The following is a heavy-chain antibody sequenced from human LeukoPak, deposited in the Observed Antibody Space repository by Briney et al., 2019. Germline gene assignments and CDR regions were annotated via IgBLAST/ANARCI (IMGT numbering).Heavy chain of an antibody. D-gene: IGHD3-22*01. CDR1: GFTFSSYG. J-gene: IGHJ4*02. CDR3: AKGEYYYDSSGYYLFDY. CDR2: ISYDGSNK. V-gene: IGHV3-30*18. Sequence: GGSLRLSCAASGFTFSSYGTHWVRQAPGKGLEWVAVISYDGSNKYYADSVKGRFTISRDNSKNTLYLQMNSLRAEDTAVYYCAKGEYYYDSSGYYLFDYWGQGTLVTVSS.